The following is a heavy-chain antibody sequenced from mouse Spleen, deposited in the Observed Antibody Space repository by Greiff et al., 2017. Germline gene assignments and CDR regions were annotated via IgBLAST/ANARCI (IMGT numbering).Heavy chain of an antibody. CDR3: ARHEGVRPGPYAMDY. V-gene: IGHV5-9-3*01. D-gene: IGHD3-1*01. CDR2: ISSGGSYT. J-gene: IGHJ4*01. Sequence: DVKLVESGGGLVKPGGSLKLSCAASGFTFSSYAMSWVRQTPEKRLEWVATISSGGSYTYYPDSVKGRFTISRDNAKNTLYLQMSSLRSEDTAMYYCARHEGVRPGPYAMDYWGQGTSVTVSS. CDR1: GFTFSSYA.